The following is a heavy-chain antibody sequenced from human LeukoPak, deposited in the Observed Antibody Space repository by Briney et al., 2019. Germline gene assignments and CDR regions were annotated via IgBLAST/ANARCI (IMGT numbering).Heavy chain of an antibody. Sequence: SETLSLTCTVSGGSISSYYWSWIRQPAGKGLEWIGRIYTSGSTNYNPSLKSRVTMSVDTSKNQFSLKLSSVTAADTAVYYCARSMYSGSYPYYYYYMDVWGKGTTVTVSS. J-gene: IGHJ6*03. D-gene: IGHD1-26*01. CDR2: IYTSGST. V-gene: IGHV4-4*07. CDR1: GGSISSYY. CDR3: ARSMYSGSYPYYYYYMDV.